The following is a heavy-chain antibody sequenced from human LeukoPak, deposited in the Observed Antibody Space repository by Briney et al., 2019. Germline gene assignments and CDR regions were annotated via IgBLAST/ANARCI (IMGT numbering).Heavy chain of an antibody. Sequence: GESLKISCKGSGYSFTSYWIGWVRQMPGKGLEWMGIIYPGGSDTRYSPSFQGQVTISADKSISTAYLQWSSLKASDTAMYYCARLILRYFDWPTPYYFDYWGQGTLVTVSS. CDR1: GYSFTSYW. CDR2: IYPGGSDT. CDR3: ARLILRYFDWPTPYYFDY. V-gene: IGHV5-51*01. J-gene: IGHJ4*02. D-gene: IGHD3-9*01.